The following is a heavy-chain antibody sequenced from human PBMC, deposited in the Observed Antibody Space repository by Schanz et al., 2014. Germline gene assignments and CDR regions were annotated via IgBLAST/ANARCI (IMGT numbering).Heavy chain of an antibody. CDR1: GFTLSNSD. CDR3: ARANYRRKINFDY. J-gene: IGHJ4*02. Sequence: EVQLVESGGGLVQPGGSLRLSCAASGFTLSNSDMHWVRQGTGKGLEWVSTIGYLGDTYYPDSVKGRFIMSRDNSKNTLYLQMSSLRAEDTAVYYCARANYRRKINFDYWGRGTLVTVSS. D-gene: IGHD3-10*01. CDR2: IGYLGDT. V-gene: IGHV3-13*01.